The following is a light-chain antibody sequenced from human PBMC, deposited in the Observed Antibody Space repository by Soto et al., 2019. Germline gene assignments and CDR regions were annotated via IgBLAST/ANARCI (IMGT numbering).Light chain of an antibody. J-gene: IGKJ1*01. CDR1: QRVSSMY. CDR2: GAS. Sequence: EIVLTQSPGTLSLSPGERATLSCRASQRVSSMYLAWYQQKPGQAPRLLIYGASSRATGIPDRFSGSGSGTDFTLTISRLEPEDFAVYYCQQYGSSSWTFGQGTQVDIK. CDR3: QQYGSSSWT. V-gene: IGKV3-20*01.